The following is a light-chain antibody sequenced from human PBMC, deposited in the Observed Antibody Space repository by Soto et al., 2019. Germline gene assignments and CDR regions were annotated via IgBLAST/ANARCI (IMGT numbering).Light chain of an antibody. V-gene: IGKV1-39*01. CDR1: QTLSNY. CDR3: QQSFSPLLT. Sequence: IQMTPSPSPLSASFCDRITITFRSSQTLSNYLTWFQQKPGKAPKVLIYGASTLQSGVPSRFSGSGSGAEFTLTISSLQPDDSATYYCQQSFSPLLTFGGGTKVDIK. CDR2: GAS. J-gene: IGKJ4*01.